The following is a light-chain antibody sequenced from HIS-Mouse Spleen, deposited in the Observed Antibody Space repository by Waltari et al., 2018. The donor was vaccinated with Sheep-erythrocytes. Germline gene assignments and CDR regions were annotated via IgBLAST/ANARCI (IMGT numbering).Light chain of an antibody. Sequence: QSALTQPPSVSGSPGQSVTISCTGTSSDVGSYNRVSWYQQPPGTAPKPMIYEVSNRPSGVPDRFSGSKSGNTASLTISGLQAEDEADYYCSLYTSSSTLVFGGGTKLTVI. V-gene: IGLV2-18*01. J-gene: IGLJ2*01. CDR1: SSDVGSYNR. CDR2: EVS. CDR3: SLYTSSSTLV.